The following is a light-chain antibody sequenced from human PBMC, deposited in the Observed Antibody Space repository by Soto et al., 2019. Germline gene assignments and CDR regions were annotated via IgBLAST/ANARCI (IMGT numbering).Light chain of an antibody. CDR1: SGHSSYA. CDR3: QTWGSGTVV. J-gene: IGLJ2*01. Sequence: QLVLTQSPSASASLGASVKLTCTLSSGHSSYAIAWHQQQPEKGPRYLMKLNSDGSHSKGDGIPDRFSGSSSGAERYLTISSLQSEDEADYYCQTWGSGTVVFGGGTKVPS. CDR2: LNSDGSH. V-gene: IGLV4-69*01.